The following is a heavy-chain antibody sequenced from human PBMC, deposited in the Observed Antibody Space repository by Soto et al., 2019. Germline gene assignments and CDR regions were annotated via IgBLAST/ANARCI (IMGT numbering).Heavy chain of an antibody. CDR2: INAGNGNT. CDR3: ARRGYCSGGSCPGLYYYYMDV. Sequence: ASVKVSCKASGYTLTSYAMHWVRQAPGQRLEWMGWINAGNGNTKYSQKFQGRVTITRDTSASTAYMELSSLRSEDTAVYYCARRGYCSGGSCPGLYYYYMDVWGKGTTVTVSS. CDR1: GYTLTSYA. V-gene: IGHV1-3*01. D-gene: IGHD2-15*01. J-gene: IGHJ6*03.